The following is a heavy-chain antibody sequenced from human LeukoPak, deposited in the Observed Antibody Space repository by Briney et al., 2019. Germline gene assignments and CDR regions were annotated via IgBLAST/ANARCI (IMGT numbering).Heavy chain of an antibody. CDR1: GYTFTSHY. Sequence: ASVKVSCKASGYTFTSHYVHWVRQAPGQGREWVGQINPSIGNTRYAQKCQGRLAVTRDSSTSTVYMELSSLTSDDTAVYYCAREITATGKTFDFWGQGTLVTVSS. J-gene: IGHJ4*02. V-gene: IGHV1-46*01. CDR2: INPSIGNT. CDR3: AREITATGKTFDF. D-gene: IGHD6-13*01.